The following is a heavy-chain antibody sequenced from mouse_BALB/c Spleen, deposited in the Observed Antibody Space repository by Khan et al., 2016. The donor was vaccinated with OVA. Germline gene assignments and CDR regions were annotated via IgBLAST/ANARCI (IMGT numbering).Heavy chain of an antibody. D-gene: IGHD2-4*01. CDR1: VYTFTSSD. J-gene: IGHJ1*01. V-gene: IGHV1S56*01. CDR2: IYPGDGRT. Sequence: QVQLKESGPELVKPGAFVKISFKASVYTFTSSDLPWVTQRPGPGLEWIGWIYPGDGRTKYNEKFKGKATLTADKSSSTAYRQLSSLTSENSAVSFCARGDYAWYFDVWGAGTTVTVSS. CDR3: ARGDYAWYFDV.